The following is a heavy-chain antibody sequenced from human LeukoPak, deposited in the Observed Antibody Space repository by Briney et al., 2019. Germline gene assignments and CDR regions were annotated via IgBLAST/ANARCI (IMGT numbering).Heavy chain of an antibody. Sequence: SETLSLTCTVSGGSISSSSYYWGWIRQPPRKGLEWIGSIYYSGSTYYNPSLKSRVTISVDTSKNQFSLKLSSVTAADTAVYYCARNLGVEAFDIWGQGTMVTVSS. CDR1: GGSISSSSYY. D-gene: IGHD1-7*01. V-gene: IGHV4-39*01. CDR3: ARNLGVEAFDI. J-gene: IGHJ3*02. CDR2: IYYSGST.